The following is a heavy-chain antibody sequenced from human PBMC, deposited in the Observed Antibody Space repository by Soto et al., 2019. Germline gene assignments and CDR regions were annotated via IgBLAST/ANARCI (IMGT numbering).Heavy chain of an antibody. CDR1: GFTFSSYG. D-gene: IGHD1-26*01. V-gene: IGHV3-23*01. CDR2: ISYSDNNT. CDR3: AKVTTGEMATVFQAFDI. Sequence: PGGSRRLSWAASGFTFSSYGMTWVREAPGKGLGWVSAISWLEWVSDISYSDNNTYYADSVRGRFTISRDNSKNTLYLQMNSLRADDTAVYYCAKVTTGEMATVFQAFDIWGQGTMVTVSS. J-gene: IGHJ3*02.